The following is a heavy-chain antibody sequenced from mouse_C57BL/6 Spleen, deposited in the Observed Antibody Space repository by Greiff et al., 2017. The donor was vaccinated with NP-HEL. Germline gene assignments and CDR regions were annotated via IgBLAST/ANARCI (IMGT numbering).Heavy chain of an antibody. D-gene: IGHD2-4*01. CDR2: IYPGDGDT. V-gene: IGHV1-80*01. J-gene: IGHJ2*01. CDR1: GYAFSSYW. CDR3: ARHYYDYDGENYFDY. Sequence: QVQLKQSGAELVKPGASVKISCKASGYAFSSYWMNWVKQRPGKGLEWIGQIYPGDGDTNYNGKFKGKATLTADKSSSTAYMQLSSLTSEDSAVYFCARHYYDYDGENYFDYWGQGTTLTVSS.